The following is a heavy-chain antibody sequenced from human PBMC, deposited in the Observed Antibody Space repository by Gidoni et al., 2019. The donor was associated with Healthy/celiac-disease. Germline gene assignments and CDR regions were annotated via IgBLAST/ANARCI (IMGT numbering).Heavy chain of an antibody. J-gene: IGHJ4*02. CDR3: ARDGRGGSGGGNDY. D-gene: IGHD2-15*01. CDR2: IYHSGST. V-gene: IGHV4-38-2*02. CDR1: GYSISSGYY. Sequence: QVQLQESGPGLVKPSETLSVTCAVSGYSISSGYYWGWIRQPPGKGLEWIGSIYHSGSTYYNPSLKSRVTISVDTSKNQFSLKLSSVTAADTAVYYCARDGRGGSGGGNDYWGQGTLVTVSS.